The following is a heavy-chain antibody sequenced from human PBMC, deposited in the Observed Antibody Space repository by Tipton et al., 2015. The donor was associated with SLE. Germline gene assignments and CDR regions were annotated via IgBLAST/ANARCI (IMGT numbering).Heavy chain of an antibody. CDR2: IKQDGNEK. V-gene: IGHV3-7*01. D-gene: IGHD6-13*01. CDR3: ARVASSSWFGWFDP. J-gene: IGHJ5*02. CDR1: GGSFSGYY. Sequence: SLRLSCAVYGGSFSGYYWSWIRQAPGKGLEWVANIKQDGNEKYYVDSVMGRFTISRDNAKNSLYLQMNSPRAEDTAVYYCARVASSSWFGWFDPWGQGTLVTVSS.